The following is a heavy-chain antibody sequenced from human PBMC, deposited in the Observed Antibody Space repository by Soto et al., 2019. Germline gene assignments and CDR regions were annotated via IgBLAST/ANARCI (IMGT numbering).Heavy chain of an antibody. CDR2: IYSGGST. CDR3: ARDRPQAGYDAFDI. Sequence: EVQLVESGGGLVQPGGSLRLSCAASGFSVSSNYMSWVRQAPGKGLEWVSVIYSGGSTYYADSVKGRFTISRDNSKNTLYLQMNRLRAEDTAVYYCARDRPQAGYDAFDIWGQGTMVTVSS. V-gene: IGHV3-66*01. D-gene: IGHD5-12*01. J-gene: IGHJ3*02. CDR1: GFSVSSNY.